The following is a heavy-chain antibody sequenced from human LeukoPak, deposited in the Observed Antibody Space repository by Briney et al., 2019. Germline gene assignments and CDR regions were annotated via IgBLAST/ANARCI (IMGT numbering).Heavy chain of an antibody. V-gene: IGHV1-69*05. CDR3: ARDSRAYDSSGYXXN. CDR2: IIPIFGTA. CDR1: GGTFSSYA. D-gene: IGHD3-22*01. Sequence: SVKVSCKASGGTFSSYAISWVRQAPGQGLEWMGRIIPIFGTANYAQKFQGRVTITTDESTSTAYMELSSLRSEDTAVYYCARDSRAYDSSGYXXNWGXGTXVT. J-gene: IGHJ4*01.